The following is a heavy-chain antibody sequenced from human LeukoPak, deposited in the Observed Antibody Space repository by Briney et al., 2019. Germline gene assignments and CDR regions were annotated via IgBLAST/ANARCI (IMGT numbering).Heavy chain of an antibody. J-gene: IGHJ3*02. CDR1: GGSFSGYY. V-gene: IGHV4-34*01. D-gene: IGHD3-10*01. CDR3: ARDLSDYYGSGSYRPIDAFDI. Sequence: KPSETLSLTCAVYGGSFSGYYWSWIRQPPGKGLEWIGEINHSGSPNYNPSLKRRVTISIDTSKNQFSLKLSPVTAADTAVYYCARDLSDYYGSGSYRPIDAFDIWGQGTMVTVSS. CDR2: INHSGSP.